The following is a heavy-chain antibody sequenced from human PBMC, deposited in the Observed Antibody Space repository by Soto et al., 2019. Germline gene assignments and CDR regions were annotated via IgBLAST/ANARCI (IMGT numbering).Heavy chain of an antibody. V-gene: IGHV6-1*01. Sequence: PSQTLSLTCAISGDSVSSNSAAWNWIRQSPSRGLEWLGRTYYRSKWYNDYAVSVKSRTTINPDTSKNQFSLQLNSVTPEDTAVYYCARELAAAANLSYYYYYYGMDVWGQGTTVTVSS. J-gene: IGHJ6*02. D-gene: IGHD6-13*01. CDR1: GDSVSSNSAA. CDR2: TYYRSKWYN. CDR3: ARELAAAANLSYYYYYYGMDV.